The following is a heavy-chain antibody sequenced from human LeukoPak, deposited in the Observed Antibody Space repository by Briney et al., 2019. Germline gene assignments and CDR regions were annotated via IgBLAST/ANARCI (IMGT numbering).Heavy chain of an antibody. D-gene: IGHD6-13*01. CDR2: IWSDGSNK. CDR3: ASAAGPFDH. V-gene: IGHV3-33*01. CDR1: GLSFSDYG. J-gene: IGHJ4*02. Sequence: GRSLRLSGVVSGLSFSDYGMHWVRQAPGQGLEGVAVIWSDGSNKYYADSVKGRFTISRDNSQTTLYLQMNTLRADDTAVYFCASAAGPFDHWGQGTLVTVSS.